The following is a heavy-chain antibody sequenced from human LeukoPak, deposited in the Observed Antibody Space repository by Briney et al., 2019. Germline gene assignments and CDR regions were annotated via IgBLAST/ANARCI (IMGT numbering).Heavy chain of an antibody. Sequence: PSETLSLTCTVSGGSVSSGSYYWSWIRQPPGKGLEWIGEINHSGSTNYNPSLKSRVTISVDTSKNQFSLKLSSVTAADTAVYYCARGTPYSSSFLDYWGQGTLVTVSS. CDR3: ARGTPYSSSFLDY. J-gene: IGHJ4*02. CDR1: GGSVSSGSYY. V-gene: IGHV4-39*07. D-gene: IGHD6-13*01. CDR2: INHSGST.